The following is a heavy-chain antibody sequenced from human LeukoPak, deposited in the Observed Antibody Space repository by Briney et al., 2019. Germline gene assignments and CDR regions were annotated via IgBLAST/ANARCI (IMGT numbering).Heavy chain of an antibody. CDR1: GGSISSGSYY. CDR2: IYTSGST. V-gene: IGHV4-61*02. D-gene: IGHD2-15*01. Sequence: SETLSLTCTVSGGSISSGSYYWSWIRQPAGKGLEWIGRIYTSGSTNYNPSLKSRVTISVDKSKNQFSVMLTPVTAADTAVYYCARNGHYSADYWGQGTLVTVSS. CDR3: ARNGHYSADY. J-gene: IGHJ4*02.